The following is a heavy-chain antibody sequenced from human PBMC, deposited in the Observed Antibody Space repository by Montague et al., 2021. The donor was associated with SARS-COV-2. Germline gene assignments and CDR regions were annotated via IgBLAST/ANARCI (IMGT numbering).Heavy chain of an antibody. CDR1: GESFSEYI. V-gene: IGHV4-34*01. Sequence: SETLSLTCAVYGESFSEYIWNWIRQPPGKGLEWIGEINHRGLTKYNPSLNSRVILSVDTSRNQLSLKLNSVAAAGTAMYYCVRSVGRRGTRYSSGWSKSPFAYWGQGTLVTVSS. CDR2: INHRGLT. D-gene: IGHD6-19*01. J-gene: IGHJ4*02. CDR3: VRSVGRRGTRYSSGWSKSPFAY.